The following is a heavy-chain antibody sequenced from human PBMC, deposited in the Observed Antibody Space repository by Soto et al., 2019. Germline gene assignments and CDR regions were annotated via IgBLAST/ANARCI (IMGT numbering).Heavy chain of an antibody. CDR3: ARVRVDNYYGMDV. V-gene: IGHV4-59*01. D-gene: IGHD2-15*01. CDR1: GGSISSYY. CDR2: IYYSGST. Sequence: QVQLQESGPGLVKPSETLSLTCTVSGGSISSYYWSWIRQPPGKGLEWIGYIYYSGSTNYNPSLKSRVTISVATSKNQFSLKLSSVTAADTAVYYCARVRVDNYYGMDVWGQGTTVTVSS. J-gene: IGHJ6*02.